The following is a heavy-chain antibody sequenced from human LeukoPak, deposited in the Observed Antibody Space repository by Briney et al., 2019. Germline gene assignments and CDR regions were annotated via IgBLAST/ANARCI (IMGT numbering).Heavy chain of an antibody. CDR3: ARYCSGGSCYLNWFDP. D-gene: IGHD2-15*01. CDR1: GGSISSYY. Sequence: SETLSLTCTVSGGSISSYYWSWIRQPPGKGLEWIGYIYYSGSTNYNPSLKSRVTISVDRSKNQFSLKLSSVTAADAAVYYCARYCSGGSCYLNWFDPWGQGTLVTVSS. V-gene: IGHV4-59*12. J-gene: IGHJ5*02. CDR2: IYYSGST.